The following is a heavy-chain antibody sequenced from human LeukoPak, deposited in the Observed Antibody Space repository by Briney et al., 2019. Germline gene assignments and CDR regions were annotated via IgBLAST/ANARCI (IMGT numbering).Heavy chain of an antibody. CDR1: GYTFTSYA. Sequence: ASVMVSCKASGYTFTSYAMNWVRQAPGQGLEWMGWINTNTGNPTYAQGFTGRFVFSLDTSVSTAYLQISSLKAEDTAVYYCARALGYCSSTSCDDWYFDLWGRGTLVTVSS. D-gene: IGHD2-2*01. V-gene: IGHV7-4-1*02. J-gene: IGHJ2*01. CDR3: ARALGYCSSTSCDDWYFDL. CDR2: INTNTGNP.